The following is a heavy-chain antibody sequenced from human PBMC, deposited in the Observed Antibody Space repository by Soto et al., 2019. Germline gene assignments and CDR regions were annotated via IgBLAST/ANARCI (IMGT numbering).Heavy chain of an antibody. CDR3: ARDKDCSSTSCPFDL. D-gene: IGHD2-2*01. J-gene: IGHJ2*01. CDR2: IYYSGST. CDR1: GGSISSGGYY. V-gene: IGHV4-31*03. Sequence: QVQLQESGPGLVKPSQTLSLTCTVSGGSISSGGYYWSGIRQHPGKGLEWIGYIYYSGSTYYNPSLKSRVTISVDTSKNQFSLKLSSVTAADTAVYYCARDKDCSSTSCPFDLWGRGTLVTVSS.